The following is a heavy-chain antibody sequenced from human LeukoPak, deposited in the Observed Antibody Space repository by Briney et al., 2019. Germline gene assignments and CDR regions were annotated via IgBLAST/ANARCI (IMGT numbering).Heavy chain of an antibody. J-gene: IGHJ4*02. CDR3: ARDQYSYAHAAH. D-gene: IGHD5-18*01. V-gene: IGHV3-66*01. Sequence: GGSLRLSCAASGFTVSSNYMSWVSQAPGKGLEWVSVIYSGGTTYYADSVKGRFTISRDNSKNTLHLQMNSLRAEDTAVYYCARDQYSYAHAAHWGQGTLVTVSS. CDR2: IYSGGTT. CDR1: GFTVSSNY.